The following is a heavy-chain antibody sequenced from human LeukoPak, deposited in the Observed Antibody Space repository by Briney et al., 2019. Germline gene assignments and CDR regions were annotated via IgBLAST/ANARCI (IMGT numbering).Heavy chain of an antibody. D-gene: IGHD3-22*01. CDR2: IRDSGST. Sequence: TPSETLSLTCAVSGGSISSYYWSWIRQPPGKGLEWIGYIRDSGSTNYNPSPKSRVTISVDTSKNQFSLKLSSVTAADTAIYYCATGRRDSSGSYEINDCWGQGILVTVSS. CDR3: ATGRRDSSGSYEINDC. V-gene: IGHV4-59*01. CDR1: GGSISSYY. J-gene: IGHJ4*02.